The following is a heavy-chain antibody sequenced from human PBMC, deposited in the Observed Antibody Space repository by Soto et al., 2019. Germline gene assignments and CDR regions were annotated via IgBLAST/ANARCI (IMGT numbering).Heavy chain of an antibody. CDR1: GYTFTSYA. J-gene: IGHJ4*02. Sequence: QVQLVQSGAEVKKPGASVKVSCKTSGYTFTSYAISWVRQAPGQGLEWMGWIRAYNGNTHYAQKLQGRVTMTTDTSTSTAYMELRSLRSDDTAVYYCARDLAAAGPFDYWGQGTLVTVSS. CDR2: IRAYNGNT. CDR3: ARDLAAAGPFDY. D-gene: IGHD6-13*01. V-gene: IGHV1-18*01.